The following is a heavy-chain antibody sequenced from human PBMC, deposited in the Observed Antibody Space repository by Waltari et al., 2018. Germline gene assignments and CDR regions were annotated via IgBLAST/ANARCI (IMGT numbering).Heavy chain of an antibody. Sequence: QVQLQESGPGLVKPSETLSPTCAVSGYSLSSGYYWCWIRQPPGQGLEWIGSIYHGGSTYYNPSLKSRVTISVDTSKNQFSLKLSSVTAADTAVYYCARSDGGPVDPWGQGTLVTVSS. V-gene: IGHV4-38-2*01. D-gene: IGHD2-15*01. J-gene: IGHJ5*02. CDR1: GYSLSSGYY. CDR2: IYHGGST. CDR3: ARSDGGPVDP.